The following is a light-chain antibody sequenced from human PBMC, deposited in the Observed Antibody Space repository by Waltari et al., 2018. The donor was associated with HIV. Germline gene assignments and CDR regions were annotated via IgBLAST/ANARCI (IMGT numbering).Light chain of an antibody. V-gene: IGLV2-11*01. CDR3: CSYAGSYTFHVV. CDR2: DVS. CDR1: SSDVGGYNY. Sequence: QSALTQPRSVSGSPGQSVTISCTGTSSDVGGYNYVSWYQPHPGKAPKLMIYDVSKRPPGVPDRFSGSNSGNTASLTISGLQAEDEADYYCCSYAGSYTFHVVFGGGTKLTVL. J-gene: IGLJ2*01.